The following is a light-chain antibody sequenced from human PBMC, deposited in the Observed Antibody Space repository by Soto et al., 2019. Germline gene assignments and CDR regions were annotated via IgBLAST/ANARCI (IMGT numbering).Light chain of an antibody. CDR2: GAS. CDR1: QSISWW. Sequence: DIQMTQSPSTLSASIGDGVTITCRASQSISWWLAWYQQKPGKAPKLLIYGASTLDGGVPSRFSGRGSGTEFTLTISSLQPDDSATYYCQQYNSYRTFGQGTKVEIK. J-gene: IGKJ1*01. CDR3: QQYNSYRT. V-gene: IGKV1-5*01.